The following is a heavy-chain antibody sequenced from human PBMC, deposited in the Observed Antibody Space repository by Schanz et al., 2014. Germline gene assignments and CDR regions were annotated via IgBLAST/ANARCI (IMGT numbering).Heavy chain of an antibody. CDR1: GYTFTNFF. Sequence: QVHLVQSGAEVHKPGASLKISCKASGYTFTNFFLHWVRQAPGQGLEWMGIINPIGGSTTYAQKFQGRLTMTRDTSTSTVYMELSSLRSEDTAVYYCARGYGDSPTDFWGQGILVAVSS. CDR3: ARGYGDSPTDF. CDR2: INPIGGST. V-gene: IGHV1-46*01. J-gene: IGHJ4*02. D-gene: IGHD4-17*01.